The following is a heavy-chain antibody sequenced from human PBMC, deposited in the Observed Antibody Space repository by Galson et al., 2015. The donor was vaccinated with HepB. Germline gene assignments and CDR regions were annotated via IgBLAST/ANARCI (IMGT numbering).Heavy chain of an antibody. CDR3: ATALTTVSNHGMDV. V-gene: IGHV1-69*02. CDR2: IIPILGIA. CDR1: GGTFSSYI. Sequence: SVKVSCKASGGTFSSYIIGWVRQAPGQGLEWMGRIIPILGIANYAQKFQGRVTITADKSTSTAYMELSSLRSEDTAVYYCATALTTVSNHGMDVWGQGTTVTVSS. J-gene: IGHJ6*02. D-gene: IGHD4-17*01.